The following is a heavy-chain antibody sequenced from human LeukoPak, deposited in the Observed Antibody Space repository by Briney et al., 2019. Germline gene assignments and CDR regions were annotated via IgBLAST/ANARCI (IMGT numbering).Heavy chain of an antibody. Sequence: SGGSLRLSCAASGFTFSTSSMNWVRQAPGKGLEWVSGISWNSGSIGYADSVKGRFTISRDNAKNSLYLQMNSLRAEDTALYYCAKGITMVRARYYYYGMDVWGQGTTVTVSS. CDR2: ISWNSGSI. V-gene: IGHV3-9*01. CDR1: GFTFSTSS. J-gene: IGHJ6*02. CDR3: AKGITMVRARYYYYGMDV. D-gene: IGHD3-10*01.